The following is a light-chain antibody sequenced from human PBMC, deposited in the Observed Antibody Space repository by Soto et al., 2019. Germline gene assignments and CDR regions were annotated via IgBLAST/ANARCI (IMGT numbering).Light chain of an antibody. CDR1: SSDLGTYTY. V-gene: IGLV2-14*01. J-gene: IGLJ2*01. Sequence: QSALTQPASVSGSPGQSITISCTGTSSDLGTYTYVSWFQHHPGKAPTLIIFEISNRPSGISDRFSGFKSANTAYLTISGIQPEDEADYHCSTYTTIQTVVFGGVTQLTVL. CDR3: STYTTIQTVV. CDR2: EIS.